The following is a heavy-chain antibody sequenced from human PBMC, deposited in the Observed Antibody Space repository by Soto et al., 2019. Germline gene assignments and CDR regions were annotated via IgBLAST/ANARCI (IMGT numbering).Heavy chain of an antibody. D-gene: IGHD5-18*01. CDR2: IYYSGST. V-gene: IGHV4-31*03. Sequence: SETLSLTCTVSGGSISSGGYYWSWIRQHPGKGLEWIGYIYYSGSTYYNPSLKSRVTISVDTSKNQFSLKLSSVTAADTAVYYCARRRGDSYGLYYYYYYGMDVWGQGTTVTVS. J-gene: IGHJ6*02. CDR3: ARRRGDSYGLYYYYYYGMDV. CDR1: GGSISSGGYY.